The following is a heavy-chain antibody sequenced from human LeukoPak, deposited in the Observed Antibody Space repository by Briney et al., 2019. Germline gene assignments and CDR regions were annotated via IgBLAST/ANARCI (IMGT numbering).Heavy chain of an antibody. J-gene: IGHJ4*02. Sequence: SSETLSLTCTVSGGSISSSSYYWGWIRQPPGKGLEWIGRIYTSGSTNYNPSLKSRVTISVDTSKNQFSLKLSSVTAADTAVYYCAGNYYGSGSYYSEDRYWGQGTLVTVSS. CDR1: GGSISSSSYY. CDR2: IYTSGST. D-gene: IGHD3-10*01. CDR3: AGNYYGSGSYYSEDRY. V-gene: IGHV4-61*02.